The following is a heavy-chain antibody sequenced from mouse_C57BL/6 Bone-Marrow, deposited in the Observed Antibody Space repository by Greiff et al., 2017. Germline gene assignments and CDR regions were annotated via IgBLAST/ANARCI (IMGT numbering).Heavy chain of an antibody. J-gene: IGHJ1*03. CDR1: GFTFSDYG. D-gene: IGHD1-1*01. CDR3: AYYGSSDGYWYFDV. Sequence: EVHLVESGGGLVKPGGSLKLSCAASGFTFSDYGMHWVRQAPEKGLEWVAYISSGSSTIYYADTVKGRFTISRDNAKNTLFLQMTSLRSEDTAMYYCAYYGSSDGYWYFDVWGTGTTVTVSS. V-gene: IGHV5-17*01. CDR2: ISSGSSTI.